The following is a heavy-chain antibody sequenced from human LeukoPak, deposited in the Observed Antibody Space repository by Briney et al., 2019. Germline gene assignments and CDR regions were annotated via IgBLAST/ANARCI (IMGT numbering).Heavy chain of an antibody. V-gene: IGHV3-48*01. D-gene: IGHD3-10*01. CDR3: ARDGWFGEENFDY. Sequence: PGGSLRLSCAASGFTFSSYSMNWVRQAPGKGLEWVSYISSSSSTIYYADSVKGRFTIFRDNAKNSLYLQMNSLRAEDTAVYYCARDGWFGEENFDYWGQGTLVTVSS. CDR1: GFTFSSYS. CDR2: ISSSSSTI. J-gene: IGHJ4*02.